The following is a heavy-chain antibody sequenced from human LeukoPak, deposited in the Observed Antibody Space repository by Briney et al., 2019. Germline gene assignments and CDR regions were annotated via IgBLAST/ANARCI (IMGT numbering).Heavy chain of an antibody. D-gene: IGHD2-2*02. CDR2: ISYDGSNK. Sequence: GGSLRLSCAASGSTFSSYAMHWVRQAPGKGLEWVAVISYDGSNKYYADSVKGRFTISRDNSKNTLYLQMNSLRAEDTAVYYCARDLRAIYCSSTSCYTYWGQGTLVTVSS. V-gene: IGHV3-30-3*01. J-gene: IGHJ4*02. CDR1: GSTFSSYA. CDR3: ARDLRAIYCSSTSCYTY.